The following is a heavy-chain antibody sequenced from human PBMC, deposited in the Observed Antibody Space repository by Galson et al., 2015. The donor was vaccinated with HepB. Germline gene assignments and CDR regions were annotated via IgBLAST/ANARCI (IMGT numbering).Heavy chain of an antibody. J-gene: IGHJ1*01. V-gene: IGHV6-1*01. CDR3: ARGPSYFQH. CDR1: GDSVSSNSAA. Sequence: CAISGDSVSSNSAAWNWIRRSPSRGLEWLGRTYYRSKWYSDYAVSVKGRITINPDTSKNHFSLQLNSVTPEDTAVYYCARGPSYFQHWGQGTLVTVSS. CDR2: TYYRSKWYS.